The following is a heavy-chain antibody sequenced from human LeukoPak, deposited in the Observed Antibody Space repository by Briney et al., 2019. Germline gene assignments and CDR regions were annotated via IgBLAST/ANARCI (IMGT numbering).Heavy chain of an antibody. D-gene: IGHD3-22*01. V-gene: IGHV1-24*01. J-gene: IGHJ3*02. CDR1: GYTLTELS. Sequence: ASVKVSCKVSGYTLTELSMHWVRQAPGKGLEWMGGFDPEDGETIYAQKFQGRVTMTEDTSTDTAYMELSSLRSGDTAVYYCATDLGVVITTTIIVIHSGAFDIWGQGTMVTVSS. CDR2: FDPEDGET. CDR3: ATDLGVVITTTIIVIHSGAFDI.